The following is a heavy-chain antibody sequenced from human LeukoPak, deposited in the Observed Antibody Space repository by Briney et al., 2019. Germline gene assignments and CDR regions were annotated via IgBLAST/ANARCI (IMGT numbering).Heavy chain of an antibody. CDR2: VGGGDDT. V-gene: IGHV3-23*01. J-gene: IGHJ4*02. CDR1: GFSFSIHA. Sequence: GGSLRLSCAASGFSFSIHAMHWVRQAPGKGLEWVSSVGGGDDTYHADSVRGRFKISRDDSRDTVYLQMNSLRGEDTAIYYCVKDATPRNGIWDYFDLWGQGALVTVSS. D-gene: IGHD1-14*01. CDR3: VKDATPRNGIWDYFDL.